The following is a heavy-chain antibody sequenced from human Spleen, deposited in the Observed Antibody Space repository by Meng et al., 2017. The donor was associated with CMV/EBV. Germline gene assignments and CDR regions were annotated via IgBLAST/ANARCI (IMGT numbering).Heavy chain of an antibody. D-gene: IGHD4-17*01. V-gene: IGHV3-21*01. Sequence: GESLKISCAASGFTFSSYSMNWARQAPGKGLEWVSSISSSSSYIYYADSVKGRFTISRDNAKNSLYLQMNSLRAEDTAVYCCARGKDYGDYHGWFDPWGQGTLVTVSS. J-gene: IGHJ5*02. CDR2: ISSSSSYI. CDR3: ARGKDYGDYHGWFDP. CDR1: GFTFSSYS.